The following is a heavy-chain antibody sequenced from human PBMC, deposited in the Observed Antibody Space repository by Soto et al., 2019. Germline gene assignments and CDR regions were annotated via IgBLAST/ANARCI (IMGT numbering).Heavy chain of an antibody. CDR2: IYYSGTT. CDR3: ARLGAHYQSLDP. Sequence: SGTLSLTCSVSGGSISPYYWAWIRQSPGKGLEWIGYIYYSGTTSYNPSLKSRVTLSLETSKSQFSLRLASVTASDTAVYYCARLGAHYQSLDPWGQGTLVTV. J-gene: IGHJ5*02. D-gene: IGHD2-2*01. V-gene: IGHV4-59*08. CDR1: GGSISPYY.